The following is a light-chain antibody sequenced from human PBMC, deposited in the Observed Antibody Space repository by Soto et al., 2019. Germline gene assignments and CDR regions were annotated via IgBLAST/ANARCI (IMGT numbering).Light chain of an antibody. CDR1: QDIGRY. V-gene: IGKV1-8*01. CDR3: QQYYSYPWT. J-gene: IGKJ1*01. Sequence: AIRMTQSPSSLSASTGDRFTITLRARQDIGRYVAWYQQKPGRGPKLLIYAASTLQSGVPSRFSGSGSGTDFTLSINYLQSEDFATYHCQQYYSYPWTFGQGTKVDIK. CDR2: AAS.